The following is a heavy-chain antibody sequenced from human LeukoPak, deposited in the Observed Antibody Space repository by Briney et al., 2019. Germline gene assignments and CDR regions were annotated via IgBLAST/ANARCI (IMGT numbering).Heavy chain of an antibody. Sequence: GGSLRLSCAASGFTFSSYAMSWVRQAPGKGLEWVSAISGSGGSTYYADSVKGRFTISRDNSKNTLYLQMNSLRAEDTAVYYCAKDILVEMATIHDAFDIWGQGTMVTVSS. CDR1: GFTFSSYA. V-gene: IGHV3-23*01. CDR3: AKDILVEMATIHDAFDI. D-gene: IGHD5-24*01. CDR2: ISGSGGST. J-gene: IGHJ3*02.